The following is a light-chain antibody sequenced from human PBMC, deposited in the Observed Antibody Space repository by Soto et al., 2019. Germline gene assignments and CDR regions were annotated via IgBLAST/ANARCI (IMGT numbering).Light chain of an antibody. CDR1: SSDVGGYNY. CDR3: SSYTSSSSLHV. J-gene: IGLJ1*01. V-gene: IGLV2-14*01. Sequence: QSALTQPASVSGSPGQSVTISCTGTSSDVGGYNYVSWYQQHPGKAPKLMIYDVSNRPSGVANRLSGSKSGNTASLTISGRQADDEADYYCSSYTSSSSLHVFGTGTKVTVL. CDR2: DVS.